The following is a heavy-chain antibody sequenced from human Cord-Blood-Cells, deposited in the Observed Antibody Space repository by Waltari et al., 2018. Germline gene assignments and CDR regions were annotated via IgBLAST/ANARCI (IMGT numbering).Heavy chain of an antibody. V-gene: IGHV3-23*01. Sequence: EVQLLESGGGLVQPGGSLRLSCAASGFTYSSYAMSWVRTAPGKGLEWVSAISGSGGSTYYADSVKGRFTISRDNSKNTLYLQMNSLRAEDTAVYYCAKDLSGSYYYYYYGMDVWGQGTTVTVSS. D-gene: IGHD1-26*01. J-gene: IGHJ6*02. CDR3: AKDLSGSYYYYYYGMDV. CDR1: GFTYSSYA. CDR2: ISGSGGST.